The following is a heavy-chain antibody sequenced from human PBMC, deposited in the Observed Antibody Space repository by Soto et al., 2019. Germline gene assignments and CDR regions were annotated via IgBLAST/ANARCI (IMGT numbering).Heavy chain of an antibody. J-gene: IGHJ5*02. Sequence: QVQLVESGGGVVQPGRSLRLSCAASGFTFSSYAMHWVRQAPGKGLGWVAVISYDGSNKYYADSVKGRFTISRDNSKNTLYLQMNSLRAEDTAVYYCAREGERYSSSSGWFDPWGQGTLVTVSS. CDR2: ISYDGSNK. V-gene: IGHV3-30-3*01. D-gene: IGHD6-6*01. CDR3: AREGERYSSSSGWFDP. CDR1: GFTFSSYA.